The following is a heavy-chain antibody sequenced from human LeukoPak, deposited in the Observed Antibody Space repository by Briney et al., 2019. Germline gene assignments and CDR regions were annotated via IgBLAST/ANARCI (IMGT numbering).Heavy chain of an antibody. CDR2: IYYSGST. V-gene: IGHV4-30-4*01. Sequence: PSQTLSLTCTVSGGSISSGDYYWSWIRQPPGEGLEWIGYIYYSGSTYYNPSLKSRVTISVDTSKNQFSLKLSSVTAADTAVYYCARAGSLDLVYGMDVWGQGTTVTVSS. J-gene: IGHJ6*02. D-gene: IGHD1-26*01. CDR1: GGSISSGDYY. CDR3: ARAGSLDLVYGMDV.